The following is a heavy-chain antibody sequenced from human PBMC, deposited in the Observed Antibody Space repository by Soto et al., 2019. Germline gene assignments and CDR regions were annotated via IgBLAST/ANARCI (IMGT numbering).Heavy chain of an antibody. V-gene: IGHV4-34*01. CDR1: GGSFSGYY. CDR2: INHSGST. CDR3: ARDRKFRGYYDSSGLLFDY. D-gene: IGHD3-22*01. Sequence: SETLSLTCAVYGGSFSGYYWSWIRQPPGKGLEWIGEINHSGSTNYNPSLKSRVTISVDTSKNQFSLKLSSVTAADTAVYYCARDRKFRGYYDSSGLLFDYWGQGTLVTVSS. J-gene: IGHJ4*02.